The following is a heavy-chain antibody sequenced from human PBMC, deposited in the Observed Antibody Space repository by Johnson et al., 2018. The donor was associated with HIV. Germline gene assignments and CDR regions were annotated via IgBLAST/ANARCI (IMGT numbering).Heavy chain of an antibody. CDR2: ISFDGSTI. V-gene: IGHV3-30-3*01. CDR3: ARKVRFGPFDI. J-gene: IGHJ3*02. CDR1: GFSFSDSA. Sequence: QVQLVESGGGVVQPGRSLRLSCAASGFSFSDSAMHWVRQAPGKGLEWVAVISFDGSTIYYANSVEGRFTISRDNSRDTLSLQMNSLRVEDTALYYCARKVRFGPFDIWGQGTMVTVSS. D-gene: IGHD3-10*01.